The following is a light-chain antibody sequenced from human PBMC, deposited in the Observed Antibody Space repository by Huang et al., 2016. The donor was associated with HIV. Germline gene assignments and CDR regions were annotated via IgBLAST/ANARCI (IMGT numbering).Light chain of an antibody. J-gene: IGKJ4*01. CDR2: GAS. CDR1: QRVRSSY. V-gene: IGKV3-20*01. CDR3: QQYGSSPRT. Sequence: IVLTQSPGTLSLSPGERATLSCRASQRVRSSYLAWYQQKPGQATRLLIYGASSRATGIPDRFSGSGSGTDFTLTISRLQPEDFAVYYCQQYGSSPRTFGGGTQVEIK.